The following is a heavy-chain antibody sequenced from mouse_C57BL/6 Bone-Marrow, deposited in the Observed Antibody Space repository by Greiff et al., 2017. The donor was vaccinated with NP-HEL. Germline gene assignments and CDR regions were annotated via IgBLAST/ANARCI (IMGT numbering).Heavy chain of an antibody. D-gene: IGHD2-1*01. J-gene: IGHJ2*01. CDR3: ARSGGNYDYFDY. CDR1: GYTFTDYN. Sequence: DVQLQESGPELVKPGASVKIPCKASGYTFTDYNMDWVKQSHGKSLEWIGDINPNNGGTIYNQKFKGKATLTVDKSSSTAYMELRSLTSEDTAVYYCARSGGNYDYFDYWGQGTTLTVSS. V-gene: IGHV1-18*01. CDR2: INPNNGGT.